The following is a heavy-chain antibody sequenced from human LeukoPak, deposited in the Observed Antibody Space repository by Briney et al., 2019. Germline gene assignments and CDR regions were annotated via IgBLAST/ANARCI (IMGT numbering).Heavy chain of an antibody. V-gene: IGHV3-23*01. CDR3: AKDDSSTIMGWFDP. Sequence: QTGGSLRLSCAASGFTSSSYAMSWVRQAPGKGLEWVSGISGSGDRTYYGDSVKGRFTISRDNSKNTVYLQMNSLRAEDTAVYYCAKDDSSTIMGWFDPWGQGTLVTVSS. CDR1: GFTSSSYA. J-gene: IGHJ5*02. CDR2: ISGSGDRT. D-gene: IGHD2-2*01.